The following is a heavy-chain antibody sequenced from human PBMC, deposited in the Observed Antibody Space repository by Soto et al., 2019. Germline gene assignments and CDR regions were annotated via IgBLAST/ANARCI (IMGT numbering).Heavy chain of an antibody. V-gene: IGHV4-4*02. CDR3: ASHRGNTFGPYDD. J-gene: IGHJ4*01. CDR1: GASISSGNW. Sequence: VQLQESGPGLVKPSGTLSLTCAVSGASISSGNWWSWVRQSPGKGLEWIGEIYHSGSTNHNPSLKSRVIISLSKSRNQFALRLSSVTAADTAVYFCASHRGNTFGPYDDWGQGTQVTVSS. D-gene: IGHD3-16*01. CDR2: IYHSGST.